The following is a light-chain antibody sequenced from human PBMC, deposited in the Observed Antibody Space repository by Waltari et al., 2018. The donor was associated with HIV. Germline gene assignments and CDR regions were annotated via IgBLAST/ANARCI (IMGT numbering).Light chain of an antibody. V-gene: IGLV2-23*02. Sequence: QSALTQPASVSGSPGQSITISCTGTSSDVGSYYLVSWYQQHPGKAPKLRIYEVSKRPSGFSNRFSGSKSGNTAFLAISGLQAEDEADYYCCSYAGSSTFVVFGGGTKLTVL. CDR1: SSDVGSYYL. CDR2: EVS. CDR3: CSYAGSSTFVV. J-gene: IGLJ2*01.